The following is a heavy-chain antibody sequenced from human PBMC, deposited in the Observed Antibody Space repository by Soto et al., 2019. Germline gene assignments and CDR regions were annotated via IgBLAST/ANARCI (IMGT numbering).Heavy chain of an antibody. CDR1: GYTFTSHA. CDR2: INAGNGNT. V-gene: IGHV1-3*01. CDR3: ARVRYDILTGDYRGGNYFDY. D-gene: IGHD3-9*01. Sequence: ASVKVSCKASGYTFTSHAMHWVRQAPGQRLEWMGWINAGNGNTKYSQKFQGRVTITRDTSASTAYMELSSLRSEDTAVYYCARVRYDILTGDYRGGNYFDYWGQGTLVTVSS. J-gene: IGHJ4*02.